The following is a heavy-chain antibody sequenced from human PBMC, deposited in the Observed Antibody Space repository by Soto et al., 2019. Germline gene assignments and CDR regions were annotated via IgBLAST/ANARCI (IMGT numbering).Heavy chain of an antibody. Sequence: QVQLQESGPGLVKPSETLSLTCIVSGGSVSNDAYYWSWIRPPPGKGLEWIGYIYHSGRTYYNPSHKSRVTISADTSANQFSRKVSSVTAADTAVYYCARLGIGWEFPFDYWGQGTLVNVSS. CDR2: IYHSGRT. V-gene: IGHV4-61*08. J-gene: IGHJ4*02. D-gene: IGHD1-26*01. CDR1: GGSVSNDAYY. CDR3: ARLGIGWEFPFDY.